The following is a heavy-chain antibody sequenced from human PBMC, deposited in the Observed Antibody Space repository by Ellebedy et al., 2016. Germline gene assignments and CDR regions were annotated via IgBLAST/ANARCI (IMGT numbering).Heavy chain of an antibody. J-gene: IGHJ4*02. Sequence: SVKVSXXASGGTFSNSAISWVRQAPGQGLEWMGGIIPVFHAPNYAQRFQGRVTITADESTSTAYMELRSLRSEDTAVYYCAREGGTAVANPDYWGQGTLVTVSS. D-gene: IGHD6-19*01. CDR3: AREGGTAVANPDY. CDR2: IIPVFHAP. CDR1: GGTFSNSA. V-gene: IGHV1-69*13.